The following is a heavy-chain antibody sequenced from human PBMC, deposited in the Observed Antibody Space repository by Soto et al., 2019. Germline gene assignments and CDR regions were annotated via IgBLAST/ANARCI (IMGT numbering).Heavy chain of an antibody. Sequence: GGSLSLSFAPSEFPFSSNPRTWARQAPGKGLEWVSAISGSGGSTYYADSVKGRFTISRDNSKNTLYLQMNSLRAEDTAVYYCAKDLEAGFDPWGQGTLVTVSS. CDR2: ISGSGGST. V-gene: IGHV3-23*01. CDR3: AKDLEAGFDP. J-gene: IGHJ5*02. CDR1: EFPFSSNP.